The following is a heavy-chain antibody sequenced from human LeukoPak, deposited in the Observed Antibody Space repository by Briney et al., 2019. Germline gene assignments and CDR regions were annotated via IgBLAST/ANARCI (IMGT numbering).Heavy chain of an antibody. CDR3: ASHSGSYYFDH. V-gene: IGHV4-34*01. Sequence: PSETLSLTCAVYGGSFSGYYWSWIRQPPGKGLEWIWEINHSGSTNYNPSLKSRVHISVDTSKNPFSLKLSSVTDADTAVYYCASHSGSYYFDHWGQGTMVTVSS. CDR2: INHSGST. D-gene: IGHD1-26*01. CDR1: GGSFSGYY. J-gene: IGHJ4*02.